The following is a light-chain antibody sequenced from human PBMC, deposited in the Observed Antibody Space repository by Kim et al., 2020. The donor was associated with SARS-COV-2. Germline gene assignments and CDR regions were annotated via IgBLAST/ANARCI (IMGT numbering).Light chain of an antibody. CDR3: QHYGSSLYT. Sequence: EIVLTQSPGTLSLSPGERATLSCRASQSVSSSYLAWYQQKPGQAPRLLIHDAFSRATGIPDRFRGSGSGTDFTLTISRLEPEDFAVYYCQHYGSSLYTFGQGTKLEI. CDR2: DAF. V-gene: IGKV3-20*01. CDR1: QSVSSSY. J-gene: IGKJ2*01.